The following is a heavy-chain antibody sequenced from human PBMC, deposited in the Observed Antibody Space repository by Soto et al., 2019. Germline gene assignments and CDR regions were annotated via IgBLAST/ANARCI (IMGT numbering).Heavy chain of an antibody. D-gene: IGHD2-2*02. V-gene: IGHV3-9*01. CDR3: AKDLGYCSSTSCYRPEAGNDAFDI. Sequence: GGSLRLSCAASGFTFDDYAMHWVRQAPGKGLECVSGISVNSGSIGYADSVKGRFTISRDNAKNSLYLQMNSLRAEDTALYYCAKDLGYCSSTSCYRPEAGNDAFDIWGQGTMVTVSS. J-gene: IGHJ3*02. CDR2: ISVNSGSI. CDR1: GFTFDDYA.